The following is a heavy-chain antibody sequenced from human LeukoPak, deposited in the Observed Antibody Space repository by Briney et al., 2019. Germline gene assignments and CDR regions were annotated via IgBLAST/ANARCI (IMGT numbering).Heavy chain of an antibody. Sequence: GEALKISCKGSGYSFTSHWIGWVRQMPGKGLEWMGIIYTGDSYTSYSPSFQGQVTISAGKSINTAYLQWSSLKASDTAIYYCARHLGGVVTGFDYGGRETLVSVSS. D-gene: IGHD4-23*01. J-gene: IGHJ4*02. CDR2: IYTGDSYT. CDR3: ARHLGGVVTGFDY. CDR1: GYSFTSHW. V-gene: IGHV5-51*01.